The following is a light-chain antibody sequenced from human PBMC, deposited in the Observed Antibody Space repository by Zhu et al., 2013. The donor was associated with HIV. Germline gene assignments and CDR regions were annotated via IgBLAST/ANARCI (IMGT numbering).Light chain of an antibody. CDR1: QSVPKNY. V-gene: IGKV3-11*01. CDR2: DTS. CDR3: QQLNS. Sequence: EIVLTQSPGTLSLSPGERATLSCRASQSVPKNYLAWYQQKPGQAPRLLIYDTSNRATGVPARFSGSGSGTDFTLTISSLEPEDFAVYYCQQLNSFGQGTTLEIK. J-gene: IGKJ2*03.